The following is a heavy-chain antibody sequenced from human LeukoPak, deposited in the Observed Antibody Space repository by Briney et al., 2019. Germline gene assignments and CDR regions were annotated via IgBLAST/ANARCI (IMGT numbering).Heavy chain of an antibody. CDR2: ISSSGSTI. V-gene: IGHV3-11*04. J-gene: IGHJ4*02. CDR1: RFTFCDYY. D-gene: IGHD6-19*01. CDR3: ARARLPWLVND. Sequence: TGGSLRLSCAASRFTFCDYYMSWLRQAPGKGLEWVSYISSSGSTIYYADSVKGRFTISRDNAKNSLYLQMNSLRAEDTAVYYCARARLPWLVNDWGQGTLVTVSS.